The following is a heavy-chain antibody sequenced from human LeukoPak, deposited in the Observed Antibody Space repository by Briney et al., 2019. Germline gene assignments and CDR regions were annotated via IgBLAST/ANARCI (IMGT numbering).Heavy chain of an antibody. Sequence: GGSLRLSCAASGFTFDDHGMSCVRQVPGKGLEWVSSIYWNGDFTTYAESVKGRFTISRDNAKTSLYLQMNSLRVEDTAFYYCTRLSGIVVAGAFDYWGQGNLVTVSS. CDR3: TRLSGIVVAGAFDY. D-gene: IGHD6-19*01. CDR1: GFTFDDHG. V-gene: IGHV3-20*04. J-gene: IGHJ4*02. CDR2: IYWNGDFT.